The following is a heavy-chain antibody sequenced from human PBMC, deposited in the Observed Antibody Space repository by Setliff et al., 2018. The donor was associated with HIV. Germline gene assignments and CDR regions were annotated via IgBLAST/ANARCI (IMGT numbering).Heavy chain of an antibody. Sequence: ASVKVSCKASGYTFTGYYMHWVRQAPGQGLEWMGRINPNSGDTNYAQKFKGRVTMTRDTSISTAYMEVTRLRSDDTAVYYCARDLGYCTSTSCYGVFDYWGQGTLVTVSS. V-gene: IGHV1-2*06. CDR1: GYTFTGYY. J-gene: IGHJ4*02. CDR2: INPNSGDT. D-gene: IGHD2-2*01. CDR3: ARDLGYCTSTSCYGVFDY.